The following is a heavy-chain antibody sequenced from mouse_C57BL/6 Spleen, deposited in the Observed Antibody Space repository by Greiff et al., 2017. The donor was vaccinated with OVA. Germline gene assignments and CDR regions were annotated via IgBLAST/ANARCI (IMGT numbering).Heavy chain of an antibody. D-gene: IGHD1-1*01. J-gene: IGHJ2*01. CDR3: ARHGYGSGYFDY. Sequence: DVMLVESGGGLVQPGGSLKLSCAASGFTFSDYGMAWVRQAPRKGPEWVAFISNLAYSIYYADTVTGRFTISRENAKNTLYLEMSSLRSEDTAMYYCARHGYGSGYFDYWGQGTTLTVSS. CDR1: GFTFSDYG. V-gene: IGHV5-15*01. CDR2: ISNLAYSI.